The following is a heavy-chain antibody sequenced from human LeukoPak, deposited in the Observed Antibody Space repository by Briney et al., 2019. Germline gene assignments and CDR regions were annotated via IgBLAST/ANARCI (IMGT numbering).Heavy chain of an antibody. Sequence: PSETLSLTCAVYGGSFSGYYWSWLRQPPGKGLEWIGEINHSGRTNYNPSLKSRVIISVDTSKNQFPLKLSSVTAADTAVYYCARGGIAVADFDYWGQGTLATVSS. D-gene: IGHD6-19*01. CDR3: ARGGIAVADFDY. J-gene: IGHJ4*02. CDR2: INHSGRT. CDR1: GGSFSGYY. V-gene: IGHV4-34*01.